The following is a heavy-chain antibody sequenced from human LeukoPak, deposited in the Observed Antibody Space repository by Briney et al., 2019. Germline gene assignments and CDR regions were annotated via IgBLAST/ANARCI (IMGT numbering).Heavy chain of an antibody. D-gene: IGHD3-3*01. Sequence: SETLSLTCTISAASISSSSHHWGWIRQSPGKGLEWIGSIYSGRTIYYSPSLNSRVTITVVTSKDQFILQLNSVTAADTAVYYCVRHDGRGGSTMGAFDSWGQGSLVTVSS. CDR3: VRHDGRGGSTMGAFDS. V-gene: IGHV4-39*01. CDR2: IYSGRTI. J-gene: IGHJ5*01. CDR1: AASISSSSHH.